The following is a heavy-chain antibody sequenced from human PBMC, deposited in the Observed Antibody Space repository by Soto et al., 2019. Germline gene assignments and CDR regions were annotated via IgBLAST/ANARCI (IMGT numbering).Heavy chain of an antibody. CDR3: AREDYYGSGPRDV. Sequence: EVQLVESGGGLIQPGGSLRLSCAASGFTVSSNYMSWVRQAPGKGLEWVSVIYSDGDTYYADSVKGRFTISRDNSKNTLYLQMNSLRAEDTAVYYCAREDYYGSGPRDVWGQGTTVTVSS. CDR2: IYSDGDT. J-gene: IGHJ6*02. D-gene: IGHD3-10*01. CDR1: GFTVSSNY. V-gene: IGHV3-53*01.